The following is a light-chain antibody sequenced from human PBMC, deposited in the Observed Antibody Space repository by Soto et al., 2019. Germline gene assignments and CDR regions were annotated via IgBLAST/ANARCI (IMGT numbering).Light chain of an antibody. V-gene: IGKV3-11*01. CDR2: DAS. CDR1: QSVSSY. J-gene: IGKJ5*01. CDR3: QQRSNWPRSIT. Sequence: EIVLTQSPATLSLSPGERATLSCRASQSVSSYLAWYQQKPGQAPRLLIYDASNRATGIPARFSGSGSGTDFTLTISSLEPEDFAVYYCQQRSNWPRSITFGQVTRLEIK.